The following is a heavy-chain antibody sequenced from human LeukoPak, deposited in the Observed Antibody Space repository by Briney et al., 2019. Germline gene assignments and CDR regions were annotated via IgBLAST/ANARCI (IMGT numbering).Heavy chain of an antibody. CDR3: ARDGSNFDPFDY. V-gene: IGHV3-48*03. CDR2: ISGSGSSI. J-gene: IGHJ4*02. CDR1: GFTFSSHE. Sequence: GGSLRLSCAASGFTFSSHEMNWVRQAPGKGLEWVSYISGSGSSIDYTESVEGRFTISRDNARNSLYLQMNSLRAEDTAAYYCARDGSNFDPFDYWGQGTLVTVSS. D-gene: IGHD4-11*01.